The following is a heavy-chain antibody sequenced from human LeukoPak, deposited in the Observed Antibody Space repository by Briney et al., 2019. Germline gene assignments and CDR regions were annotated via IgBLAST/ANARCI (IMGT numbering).Heavy chain of an antibody. V-gene: IGHV4-59*01. J-gene: IGHJ5*02. D-gene: IGHD2-2*01. Sequence: SETLSLTCTVSGGSISSYYWSWIRQPPGKGLEWIGYIYYSGSTNYNPSLKSRVTISVDTSKNQFSLKLSSVTAADTAVYYCARERYQLLKGHWFDPWGQGTLVTVSS. CDR2: IYYSGST. CDR3: ARERYQLLKGHWFDP. CDR1: GGSISSYY.